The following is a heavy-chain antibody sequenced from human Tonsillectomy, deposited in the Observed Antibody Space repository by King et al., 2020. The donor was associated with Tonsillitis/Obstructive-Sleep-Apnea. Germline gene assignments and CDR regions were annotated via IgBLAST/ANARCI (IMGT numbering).Heavy chain of an antibody. CDR1: GGSFNHYS. CDR2: INHSGST. D-gene: IGHD4-11*01. V-gene: IGHV4-34*01. Sequence: VQLQQWGAGLLKTSETLSLTCAVYGGSFNHYSWTWIRQPPGKGLEWIGEINHSGSTKYKLSLKSRVTISVDKSKKQFSLKVNSVTAADTAAYYCARGWAPDSSKYYSYYYMDVWGKGTTVTVSS. J-gene: IGHJ6*03. CDR3: ARGWAPDSSKYYSYYYMDV.